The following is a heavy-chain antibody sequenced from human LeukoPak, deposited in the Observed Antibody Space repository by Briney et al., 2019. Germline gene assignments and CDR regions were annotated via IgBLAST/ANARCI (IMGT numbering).Heavy chain of an antibody. CDR3: ARDPESVGGWPNFDY. V-gene: IGHV3-7*01. D-gene: IGHD1-14*01. J-gene: IGHJ4*02. CDR2: IKQDGSEK. Sequence: GGSLRLSCAASGFTFSSYWMSWVRQAPGKGLEWVANIKQDGSEKYYVDSVKGRFTISRDNAKNSLYLQMNSLRAEDTAVYYCARDPESVGGWPNFDYWGQGTLVTVSS. CDR1: GFTFSSYW.